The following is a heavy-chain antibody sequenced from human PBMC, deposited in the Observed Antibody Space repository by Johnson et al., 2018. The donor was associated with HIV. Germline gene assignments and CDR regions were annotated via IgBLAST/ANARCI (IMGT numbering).Heavy chain of an antibody. CDR1: GFTLSRYA. CDR2: IWFDGSNK. J-gene: IGHJ3*02. CDR3: AKVIAVAGTGAFDI. D-gene: IGHD6-19*01. Sequence: QVQLVESGGGVVQPGRSLRISCAASGFTLSRYAVHWVRQAPGKGLEWVAVIWFDGSNKYYADSVKGRFTISRDNSKNTLYLQLNSLRAEDTAVYYCAKVIAVAGTGAFDIWGQGTMVTVSS. V-gene: IGHV3-33*06.